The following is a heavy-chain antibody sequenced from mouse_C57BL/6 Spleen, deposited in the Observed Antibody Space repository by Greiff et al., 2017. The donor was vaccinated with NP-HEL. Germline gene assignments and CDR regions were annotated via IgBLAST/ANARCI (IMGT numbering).Heavy chain of an antibody. V-gene: IGHV5-17*01. J-gene: IGHJ2*01. Sequence: EVKVEESGGGLVKPGGSLKLSCAASGFTFSDYGMHWVRQAPEKGLEWVAYISSGSSTIYYADTVKGRFTISRDNAKNTLFLQMTSLRSEDTAMYYCAKAPYYYGRGGDYFDYWGQGTTLTVSS. CDR2: ISSGSSTI. CDR1: GFTFSDYG. D-gene: IGHD1-1*01. CDR3: AKAPYYYGRGGDYFDY.